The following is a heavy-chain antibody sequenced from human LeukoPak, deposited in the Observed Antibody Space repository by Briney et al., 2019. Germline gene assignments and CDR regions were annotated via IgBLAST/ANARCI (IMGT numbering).Heavy chain of an antibody. V-gene: IGHV3-30*18. J-gene: IGHJ6*02. D-gene: IGHD6-19*01. CDR2: ISYDGSNK. CDR1: GXTFSSYG. CDR3: AKAPRAGTPYYYYGMDV. Sequence: GGSLRLSCAASGXTFSSYGMHWVRQAPGKGQEWVAVISYDGSNKYYADSVKGRFTISRDNSKNTLYLQMNSLRAEDTAVYYCAKAPRAGTPYYYYGMDVWGQGTTVTVSS.